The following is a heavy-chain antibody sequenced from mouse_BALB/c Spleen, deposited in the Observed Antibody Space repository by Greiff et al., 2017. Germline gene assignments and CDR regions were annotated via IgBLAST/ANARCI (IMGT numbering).Heavy chain of an antibody. CDR2: ISSGGSYT. CDR3: TREGVSSGNYSYWYFDV. CDR1: GFTFSSYT. J-gene: IGHJ1*01. D-gene: IGHD2-1*01. Sequence: EVQRVESGGGLVKPGGSLKLSCAASGFTFSSYTMSWVRQTPEKRLEWVATISSGGSYTYYPDSVKGRFTISRDNAKNTLYLQMSSLKSEDTAMYYCTREGVSSGNYSYWYFDVWGAGTTVTVSS. V-gene: IGHV5-6-4*01.